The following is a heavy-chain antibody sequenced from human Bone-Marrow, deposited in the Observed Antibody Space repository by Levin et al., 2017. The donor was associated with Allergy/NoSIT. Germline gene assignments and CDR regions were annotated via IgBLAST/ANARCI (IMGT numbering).Heavy chain of an antibody. V-gene: IGHV3-30-3*01. CDR2: ISYDGSNK. CDR1: GFTFSSYA. D-gene: IGHD2-15*01. J-gene: IGHJ6*02. Sequence: GESLKISCAASGFTFSSYAMHWVRQAPGKGLEWVAVISYDGSNKYYADSVKGRFTISRDNSKNTLYLQMNSLRAEDTAVYYCARDPGYCSGGSCYSDYYGMDVWGQGTTVTVSS. CDR3: ARDPGYCSGGSCYSDYYGMDV.